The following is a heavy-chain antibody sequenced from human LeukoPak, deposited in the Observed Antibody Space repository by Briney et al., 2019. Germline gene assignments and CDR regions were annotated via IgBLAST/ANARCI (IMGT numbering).Heavy chain of an antibody. Sequence: SETLSLTCAVYGGSFSGYYWSWIRQPPGKGLEWIGEINHSGSTNYNPSLKSRVTISVDASKNQFSLKLSSVTAADTAVYYCARGRSYYDSSGYYYWGQGALVTVSS. CDR2: INHSGST. CDR1: GGSFSGYY. CDR3: ARGRSYYDSSGYYY. D-gene: IGHD3-22*01. V-gene: IGHV4-34*01. J-gene: IGHJ4*02.